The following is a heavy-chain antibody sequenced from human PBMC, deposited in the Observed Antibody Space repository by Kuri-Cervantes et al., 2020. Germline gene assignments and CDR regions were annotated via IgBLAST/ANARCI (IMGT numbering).Heavy chain of an antibody. D-gene: IGHD3-22*01. Sequence: SETLSLTCTVSGGSISSGSYYWSWIRQPAGKGLEWIGRIYTSGSTNYNPSLKSRVTISVDTSKNQFSRKLSSVTAADTAVYYCARDSSHYYDSSGYYDYWGQGTLVTVSS. CDR3: ARDSSHYYDSSGYYDY. J-gene: IGHJ4*02. CDR1: GGSISSGSYY. CDR2: IYTSGST. V-gene: IGHV4-61*02.